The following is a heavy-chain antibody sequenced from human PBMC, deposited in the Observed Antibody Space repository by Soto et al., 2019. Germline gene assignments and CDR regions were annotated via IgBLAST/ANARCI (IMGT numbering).Heavy chain of an antibody. Sequence: PGGSLRLSCAASGFTFSDYYMSWIRQAPGKGLEWISYISSSGDIIYYVDSVKGRFTISRDNAKNSLYLQMNSLRAEDTAVYYCARVGWRDNFDYWGQGTLVTVSS. CDR3: ARVGWRDNFDY. V-gene: IGHV3-11*01. CDR1: GFTFSDYY. CDR2: ISSSGDII. D-gene: IGHD2-15*01. J-gene: IGHJ4*02.